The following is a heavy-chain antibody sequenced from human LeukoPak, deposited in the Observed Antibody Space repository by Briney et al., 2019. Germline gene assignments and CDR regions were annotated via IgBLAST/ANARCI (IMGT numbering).Heavy chain of an antibody. V-gene: IGHV3-73*01. CDR3: TRGEGLHDFWSGFYGY. CDR2: IRSKANSYAT. CDR1: GFTFSGSA. Sequence: PGGSLRLSCAASGFTFSGSAMHWVRQASGKGLEWVGRIRSKANSYATAYAASVKGRFTISRDDSRNTAYLQMNSLKTEDTAVYYCTRGEGLHDFWSGFYGYWGQGTLVTVSS. D-gene: IGHD3-3*01. J-gene: IGHJ4*02.